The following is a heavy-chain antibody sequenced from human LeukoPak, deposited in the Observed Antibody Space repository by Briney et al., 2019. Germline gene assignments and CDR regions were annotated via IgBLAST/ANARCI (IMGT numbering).Heavy chain of an antibody. CDR3: ARDATRGGDNDY. Sequence: GGSLRLSCEVSGFTFTSYWMIWVRQAPGKGLEWVANINEDGSHKYHADSVKGRLTISRDNAKNSLYLQMNSLRAEDTAVYYCARDATRGGDNDYWGQGTRVIVSS. D-gene: IGHD2-21*02. CDR1: GFTFTSYW. V-gene: IGHV3-7*01. CDR2: INEDGSHK. J-gene: IGHJ4*02.